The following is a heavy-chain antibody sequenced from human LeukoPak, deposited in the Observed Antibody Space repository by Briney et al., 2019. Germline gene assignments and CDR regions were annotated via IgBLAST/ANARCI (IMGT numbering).Heavy chain of an antibody. CDR1: GFTFSRYW. CDR3: AKDLFVGFIVVVPAALSY. V-gene: IGHV3-7*01. CDR2: INQDESAK. Sequence: GGSLRLSCAASGFTFSRYWMSWVRQAPGKGLEWVASINQDESAKFYVDSVKGRSTISRDNAKNSLYLQMNSLRAEDTAVYYCAKDLFVGFIVVVPAALSYWGQGTLVTVSS. D-gene: IGHD2-2*01. J-gene: IGHJ4*02.